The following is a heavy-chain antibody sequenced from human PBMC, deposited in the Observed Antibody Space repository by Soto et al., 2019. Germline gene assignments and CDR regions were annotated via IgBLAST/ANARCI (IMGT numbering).Heavy chain of an antibody. CDR1: GGTFSSYA. V-gene: IGHV1-8*02. CDR3: ARLGYSYGFYYYYGMDV. Sequence: ASVKVSCKASGGTFSSYAISWVRQATGQGLEWMGWMNPNSGNTGYAQKFQGRVTMTRNTSISTAYMELSSLRSEDTAVYYCARLGYSYGFYYYYGMDVWGQGTTVTVSS. J-gene: IGHJ6*02. D-gene: IGHD5-18*01. CDR2: MNPNSGNT.